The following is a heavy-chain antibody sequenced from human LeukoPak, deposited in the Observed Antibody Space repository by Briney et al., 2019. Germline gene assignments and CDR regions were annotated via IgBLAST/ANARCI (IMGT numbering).Heavy chain of an antibody. Sequence: SETLSLTCTVPSGSISSYYWSWIRQPAGKGLEWIGRIYTSGSTNHNPSLKSRVTISVDTSKNQFSLKLSSVTAADTAVYYCARMMGATDDYWGQGTLVTVSS. CDR1: SGSISSYY. CDR2: IYTSGST. V-gene: IGHV4-4*07. D-gene: IGHD1-26*01. CDR3: ARMMGATDDY. J-gene: IGHJ4*02.